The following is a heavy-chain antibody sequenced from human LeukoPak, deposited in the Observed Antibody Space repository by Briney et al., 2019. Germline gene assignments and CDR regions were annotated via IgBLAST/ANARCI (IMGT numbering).Heavy chain of an antibody. CDR1: GFTFSSYA. V-gene: IGHV3-30*01. CDR3: ARGGHYYYDSSGYYNWFDP. D-gene: IGHD3-22*01. CDR2: ISYDGSNK. Sequence: PGGSLRLSCAASGFTFSSYAMRWVRQAPGKGLEWVAVISYDGSNKYYADSVKGRFTISRDNSKNTLYLQMNSLRAEDTAVYYCARGGHYYYDSSGYYNWFDPWGQGTLVTVSS. J-gene: IGHJ5*02.